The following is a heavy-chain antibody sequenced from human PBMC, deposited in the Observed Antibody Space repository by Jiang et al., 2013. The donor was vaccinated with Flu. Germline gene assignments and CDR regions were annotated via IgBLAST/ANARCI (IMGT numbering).Heavy chain of an antibody. V-gene: IGHV3-23*01. CDR1: GFTFSSYA. Sequence: QLLESGGGLVQPGGSLRLSCAASGFTFSSYAMSWVRQAPGKGLEWVSAISGSGGSTYYADSVKGRFTISRDNSKNTLYLQMNSLRAEDTAVYYCAKDYERLGDDYGDPSIAFDIWGQGTMVTVSS. J-gene: IGHJ3*02. CDR2: ISGSGGST. CDR3: AKDYERLGDDYGDPSIAFDI. D-gene: IGHD4-17*01.